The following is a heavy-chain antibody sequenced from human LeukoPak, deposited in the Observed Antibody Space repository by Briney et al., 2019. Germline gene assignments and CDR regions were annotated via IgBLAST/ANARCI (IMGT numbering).Heavy chain of an antibody. CDR3: ARESSNIAARYFHY. V-gene: IGHV4-59*01. D-gene: IGHD6-6*01. CDR2: IYPSGST. J-gene: IGHJ4*02. CDR1: GCSISSYY. Sequence: SETLSLTCTVSGCSISSYYWSWIRQPPGKGLEWIGYIYPSGSTNYNPSLRSRVTISVDTSKNQFSLKLSFVTAADTAVYYCARESSNIAARYFHYWGQGTLVTVSS.